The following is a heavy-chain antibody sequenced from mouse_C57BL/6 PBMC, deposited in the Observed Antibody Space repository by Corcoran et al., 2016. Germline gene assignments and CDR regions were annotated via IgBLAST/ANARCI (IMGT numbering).Heavy chain of an antibody. D-gene: IGHD2-2*01. V-gene: IGHV3-6*01. Sequence: DVQLQESGPGLVKPSQSLSLTCSVTGYSITSGYYWNWIRQFPGNKLEWMGYISYDGSNNYNPSLKNRISITRDTSKNQFFLKLNSVTTEDTATYYCARDFMVTTGRFAYWGQGTLVTVSA. CDR1: GYSITSGYY. CDR2: ISYDGSN. J-gene: IGHJ3*01. CDR3: ARDFMVTTGRFAY.